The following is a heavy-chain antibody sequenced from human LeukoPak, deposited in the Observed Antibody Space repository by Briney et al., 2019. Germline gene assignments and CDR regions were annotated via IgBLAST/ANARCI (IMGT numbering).Heavy chain of an antibody. D-gene: IGHD6-19*01. J-gene: IGHJ5*02. CDR2: INPSGGST. CDR1: GYAFTSYY. Sequence: ASVKVSCKASGYAFTSYYMHWVRQAPGQGLEWMGIINPSGGSTSYAQKFQGRVTMTRDTSISTAYMELSRLRSDDTAVYYCARDIAVAGINWFDPWGQGTLVTVSS. V-gene: IGHV1-46*01. CDR3: ARDIAVAGINWFDP.